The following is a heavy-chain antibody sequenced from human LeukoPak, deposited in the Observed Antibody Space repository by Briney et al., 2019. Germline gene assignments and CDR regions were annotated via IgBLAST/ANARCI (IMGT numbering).Heavy chain of an antibody. D-gene: IGHD2-2*01. CDR3: ARELRGYCSTTSCPFGY. Sequence: GGSLRLSCAASGFPASNNYMSWVRQAPGKGLEWVSVIFSVDNTGSAYYEDSVKGRFSISRDHSKNTLYLQMNSLRAEDAAVYYCARELRGYCSTTSCPFGYWGQGTLVTVSS. J-gene: IGHJ4*02. CDR2: IFSVDNTGSA. V-gene: IGHV3-66*02. CDR1: GFPASNNY.